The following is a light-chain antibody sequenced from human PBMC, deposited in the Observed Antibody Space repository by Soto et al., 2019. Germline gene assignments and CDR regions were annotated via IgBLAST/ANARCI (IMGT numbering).Light chain of an antibody. Sequence: DIQMTQSPSSLSASVGDRVTITCRASQTITNYLNWYQQKPGKAPKLLIYTASNLQTGVPSRFSGRGFGTDFTLTISSLQPEDFATYYCQQSYSPLSWTFGQGTRVEIK. CDR3: QQSYSPLSWT. CDR1: QTITNY. V-gene: IGKV1-39*01. CDR2: TAS. J-gene: IGKJ1*01.